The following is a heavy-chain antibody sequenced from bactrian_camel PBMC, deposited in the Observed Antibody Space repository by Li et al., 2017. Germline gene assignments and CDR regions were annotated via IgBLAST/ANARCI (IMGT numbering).Heavy chain of an antibody. D-gene: IGHD1*01. V-gene: IGHV3S6*01. J-gene: IGHJ7*01. CDR2: IAYDGWVS. CDR1: GDIDNKYS. Sequence: HVQLVESGGGSVQAGESLRLSCAASGDIDNKYSMGWFRQAPGKGLEWIAQIAYDGWVSRYNDFAKGRFTISRDNDKGTVYLQMNSLKAEDTAVYYCVRDREVYEGDWPRYYGMDSWGKGTQVTVS.